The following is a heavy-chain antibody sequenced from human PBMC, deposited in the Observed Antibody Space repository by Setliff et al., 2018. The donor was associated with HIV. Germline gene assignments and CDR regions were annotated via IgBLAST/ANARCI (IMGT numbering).Heavy chain of an antibody. J-gene: IGHJ4*02. V-gene: IGHV3-23*01. Sequence: GGSLRLSCAVSGFTFSTYAMSWVRQAPGKGLEWVSAITAGGGSTYSADSVKGRFTISRDNSKNTLYLQMNSLRAEDTAVDYCARAPPHWQWLFDYWGQGTLVTVSS. CDR1: GFTFSTYA. CDR2: ITAGGGST. CDR3: ARAPPHWQWLFDY. D-gene: IGHD6-19*01.